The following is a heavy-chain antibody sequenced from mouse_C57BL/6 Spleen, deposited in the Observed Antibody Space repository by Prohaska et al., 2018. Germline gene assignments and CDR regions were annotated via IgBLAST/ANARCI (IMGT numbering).Heavy chain of an antibody. CDR1: GYTFTSYW. CDR2: IYTSDSET. J-gene: IGHJ3*01. V-gene: IGHV1-52*01. D-gene: IGHD2-4*01. CDR3: ARSGNYDYDEPFPY. Sequence: QVQLQQPGAELVRPGSSVKLSCKASGYTFTSYWMHWVKQRPIQGLEWIGNIYTSDSETHYNQKFKDKATLTVDKSSSTAYMQLSSLTSEDSEVYYCARSGNYDYDEPFPYWGQPTLVTVSA.